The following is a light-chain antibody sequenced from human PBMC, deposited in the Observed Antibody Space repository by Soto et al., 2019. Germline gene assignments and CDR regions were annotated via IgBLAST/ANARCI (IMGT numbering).Light chain of an antibody. CDR3: QQRSNWPFT. J-gene: IGKJ4*01. V-gene: IGKV3-11*01. CDR1: QSVSSY. Sequence: EIVLTQSPATLSLSPGESATLSCRVSQSVSSYLAWYQQKPGQAPRLLIYDASNRATGIPARFSGSGSGTDFTLTISSLEPEDFAVYYCQQRSNWPFTFGGGTKVEIK. CDR2: DAS.